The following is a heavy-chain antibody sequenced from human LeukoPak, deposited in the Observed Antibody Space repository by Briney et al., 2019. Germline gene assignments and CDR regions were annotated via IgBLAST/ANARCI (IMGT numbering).Heavy chain of an antibody. CDR1: GFTFSSYA. V-gene: IGHV3-30-3*01. CDR3: AKDGGLWVSAHWGDS. CDR2: ISYDGSNK. Sequence: GRSLRLSCAASGFTFSSYAMHWVRQAPGKGLEWVAVISYDGSNKYYADSVKGRFTISRDNSKNTLYLQMNSLRAEDTAVYYCAKDGGLWVSAHWGDSWGRGTLVTVSS. J-gene: IGHJ4*02. D-gene: IGHD7-27*01.